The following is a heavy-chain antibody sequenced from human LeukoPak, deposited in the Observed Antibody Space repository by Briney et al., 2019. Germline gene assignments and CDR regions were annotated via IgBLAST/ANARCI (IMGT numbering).Heavy chain of an antibody. CDR2: INRSSSYI. CDR3: ARDLSISATVTTLFY. D-gene: IGHD4-17*01. CDR1: GFTFSSYS. Sequence: GASVRLSCGASGFTFSSYSMSWVRQAPGKGLEWFSSINRSSSYISYADSVKGRFTISRDNAKNSLSLQMNSLRAEDTAVYYCARDLSISATVTTLFYWGQGTLVTVSS. J-gene: IGHJ4*02. V-gene: IGHV3-21*01.